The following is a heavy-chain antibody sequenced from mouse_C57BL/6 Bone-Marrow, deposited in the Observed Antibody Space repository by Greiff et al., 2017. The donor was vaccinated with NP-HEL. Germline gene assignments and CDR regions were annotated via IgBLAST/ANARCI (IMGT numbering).Heavy chain of an antibody. D-gene: IGHD1-1*01. Sequence: QVQLKESGPGLVAPSQSLSITCTVSGFSLTSYGVSWVRQPPGKGLEWLGVIWGDGSTNYHSALISSMSISKDNSKSRVFLKLHSLQTDYTATYYCAKKVYFGSRYGSEFDFWGPGTPVTVSS. CDR2: IWGDGST. CDR1: GFSLTSYG. J-gene: IGHJ1*01. CDR3: AKKVYFGSRYGSEFDF. V-gene: IGHV2-3*01.